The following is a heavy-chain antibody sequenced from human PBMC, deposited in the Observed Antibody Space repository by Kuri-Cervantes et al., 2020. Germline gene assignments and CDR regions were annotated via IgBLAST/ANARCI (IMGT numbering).Heavy chain of an antibody. D-gene: IGHD2-15*01. CDR3: ARVLAGAFDI. Sequence: SVKVSCKASGYTFTSYAISWVRQAPGQGLEWMGGIIPIFGTANYAQKFQGRVTITRDTSASTAYMELSSLRSEDTAVYYCARVLAGAFDIWGQGTMVTVSS. CDR2: IIPIFGTA. CDR1: GYTFTSYA. J-gene: IGHJ3*02. V-gene: IGHV1-69*05.